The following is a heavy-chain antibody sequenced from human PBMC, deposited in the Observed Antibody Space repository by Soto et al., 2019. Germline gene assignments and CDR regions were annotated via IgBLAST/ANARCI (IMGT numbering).Heavy chain of an antibody. D-gene: IGHD2-2*01. V-gene: IGHV4-4*02. Sequence: PSETLSLTCAVSGGSISSSNWWSWVRQPPGKGLEWIGEIYHSGSTNYNPSLKSRVTISVDKSKNQSSLKLSSVTAADTAVYYCARVRVLVPAVRSPWFDPWGQGTLVTVSS. J-gene: IGHJ5*02. CDR1: GGSISSSNW. CDR3: ARVRVLVPAVRSPWFDP. CDR2: IYHSGST.